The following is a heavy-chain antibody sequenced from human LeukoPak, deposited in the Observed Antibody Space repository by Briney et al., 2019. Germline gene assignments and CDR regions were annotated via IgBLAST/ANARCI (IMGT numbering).Heavy chain of an antibody. CDR2: IWYDRSNK. CDR1: GFTFTSYG. D-gene: IGHD6-13*01. J-gene: IGHJ4*02. V-gene: IGHV3-33*01. CDR3: ASALDSLDRSSCLDY. Sequence: PGRSLRLSCAASGFTFTSYGMHWVRQAPGKGLEWVAVIWYDRSNKFYADSVKGRFTISRDNSKNMMYLQMNSLRAEDTAVYYCASALDSLDRSSCLDYWGQGTQVTVS.